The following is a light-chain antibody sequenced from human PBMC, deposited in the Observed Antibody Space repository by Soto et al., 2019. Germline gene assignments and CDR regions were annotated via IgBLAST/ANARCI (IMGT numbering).Light chain of an antibody. CDR2: GAS. CDR3: HQYGSSPST. CDR1: QSVSRNY. V-gene: IGKV3-20*01. Sequence: ETVLTQSPGTLSLSPGERATLSCRASQSVSRNYLAWYQQKPGQAPRLLMYGASSRATGIPDRFSGSGSGTDFTLTISRLEPEDFAVYYCHQYGSSPSTFGGGTMVEIK. J-gene: IGKJ4*01.